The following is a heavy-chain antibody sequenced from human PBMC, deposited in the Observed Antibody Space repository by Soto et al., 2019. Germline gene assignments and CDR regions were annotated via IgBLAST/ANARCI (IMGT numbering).Heavy chain of an antibody. D-gene: IGHD3-3*02. J-gene: IGHJ4*02. CDR1: GDTFGSFM. CDR2: FVPILNIT. Sequence: QVPLVQSGAEVMKPGSSVKVSCKASGDTFGSFMISWVRQAPGQGLEWMGRFVPILNITNYAQRFQGRLTITADKSASTLYMELHNLTSEDTAMFFCAAESRASRLTARIYYFDYWGQGSLVTVSS. V-gene: IGHV1-69*02. CDR3: AAESRASRLTARIYYFDY.